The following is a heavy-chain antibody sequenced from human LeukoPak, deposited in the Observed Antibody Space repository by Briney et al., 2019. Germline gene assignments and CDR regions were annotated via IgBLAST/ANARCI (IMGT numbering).Heavy chain of an antibody. D-gene: IGHD2-2*01. V-gene: IGHV3-48*01. CDR2: IGIDSGNT. CDR1: GFPFIEYS. Sequence: GGSLRLSCTASGFPFIEYSMNWVRQVPGKGLEWIAYIGIDSGNTKYADSVRGRFTISADKTKNSLYLQMNSLRVDDTAVYHCARDLGCSTSSCRYNWFDPWGQGTLVTVSS. J-gene: IGHJ5*02. CDR3: ARDLGCSTSSCRYNWFDP.